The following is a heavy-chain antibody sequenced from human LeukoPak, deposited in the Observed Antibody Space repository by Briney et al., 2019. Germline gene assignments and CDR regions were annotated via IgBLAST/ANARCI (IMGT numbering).Heavy chain of an antibody. CDR3: ARSPGLGYSGGSCHFDY. V-gene: IGHV4-59*08. Sequence: PSETLSLTCTVPGGTIGTYYWSWIRQPPGKGLEYLGYIYHTGTTSYNPSLKSRVTISVDTSKNQFSLRLSSVTAADTALYYCARSPGLGYSGGSCHFDYWGQGMLVTVSS. CDR2: IYHTGTT. J-gene: IGHJ4*02. CDR1: GGTIGTYY. D-gene: IGHD2-15*01.